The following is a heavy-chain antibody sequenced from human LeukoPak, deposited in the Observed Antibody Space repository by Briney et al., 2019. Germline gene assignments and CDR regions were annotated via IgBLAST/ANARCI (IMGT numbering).Heavy chain of an antibody. CDR2: INTNTGNP. CDR3: ARDIRAVGELPHDY. J-gene: IGHJ4*02. Sequence: GASVKVSCKASGYTFTSYAMNWVRQALGQGLEWMGWINTNTGNPTYAQGFTGRFVFSLDTSVSTAYLQISSLKAEDTAVYYCARDIRAVGELPHDYWGQGTLVTVSS. CDR1: GYTFTSYA. D-gene: IGHD3-10*01. V-gene: IGHV7-4-1*02.